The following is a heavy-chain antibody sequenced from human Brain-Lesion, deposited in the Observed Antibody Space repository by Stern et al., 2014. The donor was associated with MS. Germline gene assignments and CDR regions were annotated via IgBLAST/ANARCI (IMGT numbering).Heavy chain of an antibody. CDR1: GGSISSGSDY. V-gene: IGHV4-61*02. CDR2: IHPSGSA. D-gene: IGHD5-18*01. J-gene: IGHJ4*02. Sequence: QVQLVESGPGLVKPSQTLSLTCTVSGGSISSGSDYWSWIRQPVGKGLEWIGRIHPSGSAFYTPSLQSRVTISTDTSMNQFSLELNSATAADTAIYYCASGYRIFDYWGQGILVTVSS. CDR3: ASGYRIFDY.